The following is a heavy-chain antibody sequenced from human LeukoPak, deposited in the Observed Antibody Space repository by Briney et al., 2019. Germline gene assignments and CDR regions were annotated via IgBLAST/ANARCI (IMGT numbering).Heavy chain of an antibody. Sequence: GGSLRLSCAASGFTFSDYYMSWIRQAPGKGLEWVSYISSRSTYTNYAVSVKGRFTISRDNAKNSLYLQMNSLSAEDTALYYCARVGYDWNVFDYWGQGTPVTVSS. CDR3: ARVGYDWNVFDY. CDR1: GFTFSDYY. D-gene: IGHD1-20*01. V-gene: IGHV3-11*06. J-gene: IGHJ4*02. CDR2: ISSRSTYT.